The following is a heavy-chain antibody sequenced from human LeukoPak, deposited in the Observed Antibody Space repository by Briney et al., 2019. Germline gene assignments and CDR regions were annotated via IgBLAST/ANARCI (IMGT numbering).Heavy chain of an antibody. CDR3: ARDRALRAVVGSFDC. Sequence: ASVKVSCKASGYTFTSYYIHWVRQAPGQGLEWMAIINPSGGSTSYAQKFQGRVTMTRDTSTSTVYMELSSLTSEDTAVYYCARDRALRAVVGSFDCWGQGTLVTVSS. CDR2: INPSGGST. CDR1: GYTFTSYY. V-gene: IGHV1-46*01. J-gene: IGHJ4*02. D-gene: IGHD4-23*01.